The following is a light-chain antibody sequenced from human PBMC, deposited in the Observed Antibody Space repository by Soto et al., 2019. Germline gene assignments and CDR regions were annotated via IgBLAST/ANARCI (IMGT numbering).Light chain of an antibody. CDR3: QKYNGTPRT. CDR1: QDISGH. CDR2: EAS. Sequence: DIQVTQSPSSLSASVGDRVTITCRASQDISGHLAWYQQKPGKVPKLLIYEASTLQSRVPSRFSASGSGTDFPRTISSLQPEDVATYYCQKYNGTPRTFGQGNKVELK. J-gene: IGKJ1*01. V-gene: IGKV1-27*01.